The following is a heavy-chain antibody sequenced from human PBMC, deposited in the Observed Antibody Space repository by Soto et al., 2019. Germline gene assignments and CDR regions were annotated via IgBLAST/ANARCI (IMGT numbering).Heavy chain of an antibody. CDR1: GGSISSYY. J-gene: IGHJ4*02. CDR3: ARGLGSTVVRFDY. CDR2: IYYSGST. D-gene: IGHD4-17*01. V-gene: IGHV4-59*01. Sequence: QVQLQESGPGLVKPSETLSLTCTVSGGSISSYYWSWIRQPPGKGLEWIGYIYYSGSTNYNPSLKGRVTISVDTSKNQFSLKLSSVTAADTAVYYCARGLGSTVVRFDYWGQGTLVTVSS.